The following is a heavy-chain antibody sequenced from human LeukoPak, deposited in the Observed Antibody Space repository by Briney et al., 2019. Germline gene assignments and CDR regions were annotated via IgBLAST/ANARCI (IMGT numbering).Heavy chain of an antibody. CDR1: GYTFTGYY. CDR3: ARDSGSSYGRWGYDGMDV. CDR2: INPNSGGT. Sequence: ASVKVSCKASGYTFTGYYMHWVRQAPGQGLEWMGWINPNSGGTNYAQKFQGWVTMTRDTSISTAYMELSRLRSDDTAVYYCARDSGSSYGRWGYDGMDVWGQGTTVTVSS. J-gene: IGHJ6*02. V-gene: IGHV1-2*04. D-gene: IGHD5-18*01.